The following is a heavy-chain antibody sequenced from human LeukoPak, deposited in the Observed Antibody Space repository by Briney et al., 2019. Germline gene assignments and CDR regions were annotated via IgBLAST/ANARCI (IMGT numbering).Heavy chain of an antibody. D-gene: IGHD3-22*01. J-gene: IGHJ4*02. CDR1: GFTFSSYS. V-gene: IGHV3-21*01. CDR2: ISSSSSYI. CDR3: AREYDSSGYQNY. Sequence: PGGSLRLSCAASGFTFSSYSMSWVRQAPGKGLEWVSSISSSSSYIYYADSVKGRFTISRDNAKNSLYLQMNSLRAEDTAVYYCAREYDSSGYQNYWGQGTLVTVSS.